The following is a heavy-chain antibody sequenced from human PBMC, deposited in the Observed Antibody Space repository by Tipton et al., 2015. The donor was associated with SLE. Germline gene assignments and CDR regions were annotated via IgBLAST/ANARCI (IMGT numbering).Heavy chain of an antibody. CDR3: ARGNFQHQGY. CDR1: GFTFSNYW. Sequence: SLRLSCAASGFTFSNYWMHWVRRAPGKGLVWVARINTDETIINYADSVKGRFTISRDNAKTRLYLQMNSLRVEDTAVYYCARGNFQHQGYWGQGTLVTVSS. J-gene: IGHJ4*02. D-gene: IGHD2/OR15-2a*01. CDR2: INTDETII. V-gene: IGHV3-74*01.